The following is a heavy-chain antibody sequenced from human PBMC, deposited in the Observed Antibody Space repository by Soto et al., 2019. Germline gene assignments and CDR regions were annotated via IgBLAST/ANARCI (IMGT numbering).Heavy chain of an antibody. J-gene: IGHJ4*02. CDR1: GFTFSTYA. V-gene: IGHV3-30*18. D-gene: IGHD3-22*01. CDR3: VKSQFSDSGGYPLAS. CDR2: ISYDESDK. Sequence: QVQLVESGGGVVQPGRSLRLSCAASGFTFSTYAMHWVRQAPGKGLEWVAVISYDESDKLYADSVKGRFTISKDTTKNTLYLQMNSLRVEDTAVYYCVKSQFSDSGGYPLASWGQGTLVTVAS.